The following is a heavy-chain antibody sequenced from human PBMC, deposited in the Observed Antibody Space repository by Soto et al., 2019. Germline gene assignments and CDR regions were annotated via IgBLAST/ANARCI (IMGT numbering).Heavy chain of an antibody. D-gene: IGHD6-19*01. V-gene: IGHV1-24*01. CDR1: GYTLTELS. CDR3: ATPALSSGWYDYYYGMDV. CDR2: FDPEDGGT. J-gene: IGHJ6*02. Sequence: ASVKVSCKVSGYTLTELSMHWVRRAPGKGLEWMGGFDPEDGGTIYAQKFQGRVTMTEDTSTDTAYMELSSLRSEDTAVYYCATPALSSGWYDYYYGMDVWGQGTTVTVSS.